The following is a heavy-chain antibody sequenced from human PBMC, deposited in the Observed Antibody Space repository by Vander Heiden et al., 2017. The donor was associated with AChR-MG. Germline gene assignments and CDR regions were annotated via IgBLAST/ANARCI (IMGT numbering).Heavy chain of an antibody. D-gene: IGHD2-2*01. CDR1: GFTFSSYW. J-gene: IGHJ6*02. Sequence: EVQLVESGGGLVQPGGSLRLSCAASGFTFSSYWMSWVRQAPGKGLEWVANIKQDGSEKYYVDSVKGRVTISRDNAKNSLYLQMNSLRAEDTAVYYCARDLGGPAAYYYYGMDVWGQGTTVTVSS. CDR2: IKQDGSEK. V-gene: IGHV3-7*01. CDR3: ARDLGGPAAYYYYGMDV.